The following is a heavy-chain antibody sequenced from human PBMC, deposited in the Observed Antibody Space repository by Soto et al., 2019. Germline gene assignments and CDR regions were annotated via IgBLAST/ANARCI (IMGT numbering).Heavy chain of an antibody. J-gene: IGHJ4*02. Sequence: GGSLRLSCAASGFTFSGSAMHWVRQASGKGLEWVGRIRSKANSYATAYAASVKGRFTISRDDSKNTAYLQMNSLKAEDTAVYYCRTTVTTFGDYWGQGTLVTVSS. V-gene: IGHV3-73*01. CDR1: GFTFSGSA. D-gene: IGHD4-17*01. CDR3: RTTVTTFGDY. CDR2: IRSKANSYAT.